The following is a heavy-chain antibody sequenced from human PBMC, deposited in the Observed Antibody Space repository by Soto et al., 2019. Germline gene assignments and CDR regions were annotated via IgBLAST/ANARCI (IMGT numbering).Heavy chain of an antibody. D-gene: IGHD5-18*01. Sequence: KASETLSLTCAVYGGSFSGYYWSWIRQPPGKGLEWIGEINHSGSTNYNPSLKSRVTISVDTSKNQFSLKLSSVTAADTAVYYCARGLVDTAMVTFAYYFDYWGQGTLVTVSS. CDR2: INHSGST. J-gene: IGHJ4*02. V-gene: IGHV4-34*01. CDR3: ARGLVDTAMVTFAYYFDY. CDR1: GGSFSGYY.